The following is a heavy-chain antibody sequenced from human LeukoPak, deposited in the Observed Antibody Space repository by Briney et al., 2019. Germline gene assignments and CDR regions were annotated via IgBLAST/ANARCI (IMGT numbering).Heavy chain of an antibody. CDR2: INPNSGGT. CDR1: GYTFTGYY. V-gene: IGHV1-2*02. D-gene: IGHD2-15*01. CDR3: ARNLVVVVAATPTIEAFDI. J-gene: IGHJ3*02. Sequence: GASVKVSCKASGYTFTGYYMHWVRQAPGQGLEWMGWINPNSGGTNYARKFQGRVTMTRDTSISTAYMELSRLRSDDTAVYYCARNLVVVVAATPTIEAFDIWGQGTMVTVSS.